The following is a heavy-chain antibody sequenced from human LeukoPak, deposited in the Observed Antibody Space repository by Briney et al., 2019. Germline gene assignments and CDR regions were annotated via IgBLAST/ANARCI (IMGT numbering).Heavy chain of an antibody. CDR1: GFTFSSYA. J-gene: IGHJ4*02. CDR2: MSGSGGST. D-gene: IGHD4-17*01. CDR3: ARGLHPTNYGALDY. V-gene: IGHV3-23*01. Sequence: HPGGSLRLSCAASGFTFSSYAMSWVRQAPGKGVEGVSAMSGSGGSTYYADSVKGRFTISRDNAKNSLYVQMNSLRTEDTAVYYCARGLHPTNYGALDYWGQGTLVTVSS.